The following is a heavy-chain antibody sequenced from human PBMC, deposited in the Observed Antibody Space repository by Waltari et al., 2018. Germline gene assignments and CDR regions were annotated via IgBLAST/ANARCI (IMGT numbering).Heavy chain of an antibody. Sequence: QVQLVQSGAEVKTHGSSVKVSCKASGCTFGRLAISWVRQAAGDGLEWMGEIIPKIGASNYAQKFQGRVTITADDSTRIAYMEVSSLSFEDTAVYFCATDTSPPYWGQGTLVIVSS. D-gene: IGHD2-2*01. CDR1: GCTFGRLA. J-gene: IGHJ4*02. CDR2: IIPKIGAS. V-gene: IGHV1-69*01. CDR3: ATDTSPPY.